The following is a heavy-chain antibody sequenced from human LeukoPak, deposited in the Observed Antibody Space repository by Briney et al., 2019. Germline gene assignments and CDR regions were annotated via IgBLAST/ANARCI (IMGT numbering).Heavy chain of an antibody. J-gene: IGHJ5*02. CDR1: GGSISSYY. V-gene: IGHV4-59*01. CDR2: IYYSGST. CDR3: ARGGYYGSGNDFRFDP. Sequence: SETLSLTCTVSGGSISSYYWSWIRQPPGKGQEWIGYIYYSGSTNYKPSLKSRVTISVHTSKNQFSLKLSSVTAADTAVYYCARGGYYGSGNDFRFDPWGQGTLVTVSS. D-gene: IGHD3-10*01.